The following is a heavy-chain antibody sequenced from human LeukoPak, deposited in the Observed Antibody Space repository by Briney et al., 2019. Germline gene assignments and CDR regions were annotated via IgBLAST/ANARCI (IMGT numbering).Heavy chain of an antibody. J-gene: IGHJ3*02. D-gene: IGHD3-22*01. Sequence: SETLSLTCTVSGGSISSYYWSWIRQPPGKGLEWIGYIYYSGSTNYNPSLKSRVTISVDTSKNQFSLKLSSVTAADTAVYYCARGLTDYYDSSGQDAFDIWGQGTMLTVSS. CDR3: ARGLTDYYDSSGQDAFDI. CDR1: GGSISSYY. CDR2: IYYSGST. V-gene: IGHV4-59*01.